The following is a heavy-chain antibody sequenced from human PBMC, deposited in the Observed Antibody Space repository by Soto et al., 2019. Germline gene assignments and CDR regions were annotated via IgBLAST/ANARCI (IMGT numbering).Heavy chain of an antibody. CDR2: IYYSGST. J-gene: IGHJ4*02. CDR1: GGSISSGGYY. D-gene: IGHD3-10*01. CDR3: ARSITMVRGFSLDFDY. Sequence: QVQLQESGPGLVKPSQTLSLTCTVSGGSISSGGYYWSWIRQHPGKGLERIGYIYYSGSTYYNPSLKSRVTISVDTSKNQFSLKLSSVTAADTAVYYCARSITMVRGFSLDFDYWGQGTLVTVSS. V-gene: IGHV4-31*03.